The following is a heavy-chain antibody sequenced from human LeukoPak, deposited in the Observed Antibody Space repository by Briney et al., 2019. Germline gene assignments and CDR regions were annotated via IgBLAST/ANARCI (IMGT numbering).Heavy chain of an antibody. CDR1: GGSISSSSYY. J-gene: IGHJ4*02. CDR2: IFYSGDT. V-gene: IGHV4-39*02. Sequence: PSETLSLTCTVSGGSISSSSYYWGWIRQPPGKGLEWIGSIFYSGDTYYNASLKGRVTISVDTSKKHFSLKLTSVTSADTAVYYCARRTSGGGLFDYWGQGTLVTVSS. D-gene: IGHD3-10*01. CDR3: ARRTSGGGLFDY.